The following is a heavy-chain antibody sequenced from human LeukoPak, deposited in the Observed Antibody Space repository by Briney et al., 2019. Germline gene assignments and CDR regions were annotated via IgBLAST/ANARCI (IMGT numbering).Heavy chain of an antibody. V-gene: IGHV3-30*03. CDR2: ISFDGTNT. J-gene: IGHJ4*02. CDR3: ARATSYYDNSASGY. Sequence: GSLRLSCAASGFTFNVYGMHWVRPAPGKGLEWLAFISFDGTNTYYADSVKGRFTISRDNSKYTVNLQMSSLSADDMAVYFCARATSYYDNSASGYWGQGTLVTVSS. CDR1: GFTFNVYG. D-gene: IGHD3-22*01.